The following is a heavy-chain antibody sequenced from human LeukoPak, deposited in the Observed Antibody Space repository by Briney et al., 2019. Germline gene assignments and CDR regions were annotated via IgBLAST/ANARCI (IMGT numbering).Heavy chain of an antibody. J-gene: IGHJ4*02. CDR2: MNPNSGAT. D-gene: IGHD2/OR15-2a*01. Sequence: ASVKLSRTTSGYSFTVYYIHLVREAPGQGLEWMGWMNPNSGATNYAQKFRGRVTMTRDTSITTAYMELTSLTSDDTAVYYCARGPARGGLMKISKDFDYWGQGTLVTVSS. CDR3: ARGPARGGLMKISKDFDY. CDR1: GYSFTVYY. V-gene: IGHV1-2*02.